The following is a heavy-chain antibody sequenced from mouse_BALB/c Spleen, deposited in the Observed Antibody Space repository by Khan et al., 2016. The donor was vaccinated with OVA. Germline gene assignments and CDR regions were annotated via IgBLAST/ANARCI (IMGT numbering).Heavy chain of an antibody. CDR2: IRLKSNNYAT. CDR3: TNERESAY. V-gene: IGHV6-6*02. CDR1: GFTFSNYW. Sequence: EVKVEESGGGLVQPGGSMKLSCVASGFTFSNYWMNWVRQSPEKGLEWVAEIRLKSNNYATHYAESVKGRFTISRDDSKSSVYLQMNNLRAEDTGIYYWTNERESAYWGQGTTLTVSS. D-gene: IGHD1-3*01. J-gene: IGHJ2*01.